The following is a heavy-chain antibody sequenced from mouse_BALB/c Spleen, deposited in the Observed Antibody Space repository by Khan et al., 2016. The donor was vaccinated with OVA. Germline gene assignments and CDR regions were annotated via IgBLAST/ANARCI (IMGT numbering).Heavy chain of an antibody. CDR2: IYPYNDDT. V-gene: IGHV1S136*01. CDR1: VYTFTSYV. D-gene: IGHD2-14*01. J-gene: IGHJ2*01. Sequence: VQLQQSGPELVKPGASVRMSCKASVYTFTSYVMHWVKQKPGQGLEWIGYIYPYNDDTKYNEKFKGKATLTSDKSSSTAYMELSSLTSEDSAVYYCAKNYRYDVYFDYWGQGTTLTVSS. CDR3: AKNYRYDVYFDY.